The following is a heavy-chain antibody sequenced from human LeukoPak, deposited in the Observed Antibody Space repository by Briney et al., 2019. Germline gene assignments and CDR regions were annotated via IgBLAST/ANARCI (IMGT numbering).Heavy chain of an antibody. D-gene: IGHD5-18*01. J-gene: IGHJ6*02. CDR1: GFAFTTYW. V-gene: IGHV3-74*01. Sequence: GGSLRLPCAASGFAFTTYWMHWVRQAPGKGLMWVSHINSDGSITSYADSVKGRFTISRDNAKNTLYLQMNSLRAEDTAVYYCARDAVDTANAVWGQGTTVTVSS. CDR2: INSDGSIT. CDR3: ARDAVDTANAV.